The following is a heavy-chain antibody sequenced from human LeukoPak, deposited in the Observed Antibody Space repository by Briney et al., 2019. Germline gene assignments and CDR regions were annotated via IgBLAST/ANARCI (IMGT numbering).Heavy chain of an antibody. Sequence: GGSLRLSCAASGFTFSTYWMSWVRQAPGKGLEWVANIKQDGSEKYYVDSVRGRFTISRDNAKNSLYLQMNGLSAEDTAVYYCARDRRQGGYEHDCWGQGTLVTVSS. CDR2: IKQDGSEK. CDR1: GFTFSTYW. D-gene: IGHD5-12*01. CDR3: ARDRRQGGYEHDC. J-gene: IGHJ4*02. V-gene: IGHV3-7*01.